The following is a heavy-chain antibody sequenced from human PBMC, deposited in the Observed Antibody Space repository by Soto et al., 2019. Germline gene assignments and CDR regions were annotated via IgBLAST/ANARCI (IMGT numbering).Heavy chain of an antibody. D-gene: IGHD3-10*01. CDR3: AMTESDPLLWYGESFVTPPPAFDY. CDR1: GYTFTSYG. Sequence: QVQLLQSGAEVKKPGASVTVSCKASGYTFTSYGVTWLRQAPGQGLEWMGSISAKYDNTNYAQKFQGRVTMNTDISTTTAFMELRSLRSDDTAIYYCAMTESDPLLWYGESFVTPPPAFDYWGKGTLLTVSS. CDR2: ISAKYDNT. V-gene: IGHV1-18*01. J-gene: IGHJ4*02.